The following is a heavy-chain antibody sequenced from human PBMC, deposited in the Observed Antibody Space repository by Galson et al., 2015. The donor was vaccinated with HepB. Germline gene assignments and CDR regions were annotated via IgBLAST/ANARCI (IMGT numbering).Heavy chain of an antibody. D-gene: IGHD3-22*01. CDR3: ATSRYYDSLLFDF. J-gene: IGHJ4*02. CDR1: GFTFSSHW. CDR2: IKQDGTEE. Sequence: SLRLSCAVSGFTFSSHWMIWVRQAPGKGLEWVANIKQDGTEEYFVDSVKGRFAISRDNAKNSLFLQMNSLRAEDTAVYYCATSRYYDSLLFDFWGQGTLVTVSS. V-gene: IGHV3-7*03.